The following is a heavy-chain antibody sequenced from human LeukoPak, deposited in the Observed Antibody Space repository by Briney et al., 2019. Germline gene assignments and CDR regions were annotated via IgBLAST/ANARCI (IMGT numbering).Heavy chain of an antibody. V-gene: IGHV3-33*01. CDR1: VFTFRIYH. Sequence: GVPLRLSCAASVFTFRIYHMLWLPQAPGKGLEWVAVMWSDGTNKYYADSVKGRFTISRDNSMNTLYLQMNSLRAEDTAVYYCARELYFFDYWGQGTLVTVSS. CDR3: ARELYFFDY. J-gene: IGHJ4*02. CDR2: MWSDGTNK.